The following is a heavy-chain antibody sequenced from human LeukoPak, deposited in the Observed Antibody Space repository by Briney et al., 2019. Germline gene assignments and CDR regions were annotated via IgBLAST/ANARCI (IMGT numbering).Heavy chain of an antibody. J-gene: IGHJ4*02. Sequence: QPGGSLRLSCAASGFTFSSSWMQWVRQPPGKGLVWVSRINGDGSSTSYVDSVKGRFTISRDNARNTLYLQMNSLRPEDTAVYYCVRVGSVTGSFLDCWGQGTLVTVSS. CDR3: VRVGSVTGSFLDC. V-gene: IGHV3-74*01. D-gene: IGHD6-19*01. CDR1: GFTFSSSW. CDR2: INGDGSST.